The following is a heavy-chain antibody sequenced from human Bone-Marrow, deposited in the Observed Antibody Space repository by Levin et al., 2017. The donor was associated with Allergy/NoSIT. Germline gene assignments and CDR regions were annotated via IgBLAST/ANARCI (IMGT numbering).Heavy chain of an antibody. CDR3: ARNYDFWSAYRTPLGMDV. D-gene: IGHD3-3*01. J-gene: IGHJ6*02. Sequence: SETLSLTCTVSGDSVTDFYWSWLRQSPGRRLEWIGWVSESGTTEYNPSLRSRVAISVDPSRNQLSLEVTSVTAADTAVYYCARNYDFWSAYRTPLGMDVWGRGTTVTVSS. CDR1: GDSVTDFY. CDR2: VSESGTT. V-gene: IGHV4-59*08.